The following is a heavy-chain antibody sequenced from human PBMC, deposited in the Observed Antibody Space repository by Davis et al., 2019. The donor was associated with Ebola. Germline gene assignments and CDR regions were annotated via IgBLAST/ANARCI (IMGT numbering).Heavy chain of an antibody. J-gene: IGHJ4*02. CDR3: ANLEWVNPDY. CDR2: IGPSGNSF. V-gene: IGHV3-11*04. D-gene: IGHD3-3*01. Sequence: GESLKISCEVSGFTFSNYYMSWIRQAPGKGLEWIAYIGPSGNSFYCADSVKGRFTISRDNAKNSLYLQINSLRVEDTAVYYCANLEWVNPDYWGQGVLVTVSS. CDR1: GFTFSNYY.